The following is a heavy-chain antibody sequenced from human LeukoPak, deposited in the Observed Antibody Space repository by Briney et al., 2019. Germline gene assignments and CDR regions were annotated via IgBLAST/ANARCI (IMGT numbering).Heavy chain of an antibody. CDR1: GFTFSSYS. CDR2: ISGSSSTI. Sequence: QPGGPLRLSCAASGFTFSSYSMNWVRQAPGKGLEWVSYISGSSSTIYYADSVKGRFTISRDNAKNTLYLQMNSLRAEDTAVYYCARSMGYGSGSYDYWGQGTLVTVSS. V-gene: IGHV3-48*01. CDR3: ARSMGYGSGSYDY. J-gene: IGHJ4*02. D-gene: IGHD3-10*01.